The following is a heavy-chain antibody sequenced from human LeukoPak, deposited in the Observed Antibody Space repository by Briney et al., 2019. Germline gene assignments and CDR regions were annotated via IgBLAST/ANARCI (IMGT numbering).Heavy chain of an antibody. D-gene: IGHD1-26*01. J-gene: IGHJ4*02. CDR1: RFTFSSYA. CDR2: ISGSGGST. Sequence: GGSLRLSCAGSRFTFSSYAMSWVRQAPGKGLEWVSAISGSGGSTYYADSVKGRFTISRDNSKNTLYLQMNSLRAEDTAVYYCAKDGIVGAPAAFSYFDYWGQGTLVTVSS. CDR3: AKDGIVGAPAAFSYFDY. V-gene: IGHV3-23*01.